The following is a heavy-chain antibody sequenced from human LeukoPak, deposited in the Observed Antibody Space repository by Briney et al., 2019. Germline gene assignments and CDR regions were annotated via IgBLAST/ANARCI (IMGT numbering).Heavy chain of an antibody. Sequence: SETLSLTCAVYGGSFSGHYWSWIRQSPGKGLEWIGETNHSGNTNYNPSLKSRVTISVDTSKIQFSLKMSSVTAADTAVYYCANNRQLVRYFDYWGQGTLVTVSS. CDR3: ANNRQLVRYFDY. J-gene: IGHJ4*02. V-gene: IGHV4-34*01. D-gene: IGHD6-13*01. CDR1: GGSFSGHY. CDR2: TNHSGNT.